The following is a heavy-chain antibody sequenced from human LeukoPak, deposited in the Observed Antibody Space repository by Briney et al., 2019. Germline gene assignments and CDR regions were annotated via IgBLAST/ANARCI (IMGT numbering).Heavy chain of an antibody. D-gene: IGHD2-2*01. J-gene: IGHJ4*02. CDR3: ARSSSTSPKYYFDY. V-gene: IGHV3-30*03. Sequence: GGSLRLSCAASGFTFSSAWMSWVRQAPGKGLEWVAVISYDGSNKYYADSVKGRFTISRDNSKNTLYLQMNSLRAEDTAVYYCARSSSTSPKYYFDYWGQGTLVTVSS. CDR1: GFTFSSAW. CDR2: ISYDGSNK.